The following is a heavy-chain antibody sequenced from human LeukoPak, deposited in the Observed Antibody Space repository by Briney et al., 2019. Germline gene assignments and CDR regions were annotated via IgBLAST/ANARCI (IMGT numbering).Heavy chain of an antibody. V-gene: IGHV4-39*07. CDR1: GGSISSSSYY. Sequence: SESLSLTFTVSGGSISSSSYYWGWIRHPPGKGREGIANIYGSGRTYYNPPLRSRVTISVDTSKNQFSLKLSPVTAADTAVYYCARDGRVSGTFEYWGQGTLVTVSS. J-gene: IGHJ4*02. CDR3: ARDGRVSGTFEY. CDR2: IYGSGRT.